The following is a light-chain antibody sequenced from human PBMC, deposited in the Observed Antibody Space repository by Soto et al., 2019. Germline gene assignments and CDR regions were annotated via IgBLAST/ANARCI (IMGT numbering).Light chain of an antibody. V-gene: IGKV1-5*03. CDR1: QSISVW. CDR3: QQYNSYSPT. CDR2: KAS. J-gene: IGKJ1*01. Sequence: DIQMTQSPSTLSASVGDRLTITWRASQSISVWLAWYQQKAGKAPNLLIYKASRLESGVPSRFSGSGYETEFNLTISGLQTGDSATYYCQQYNSYSPTFGQGTKVDIK.